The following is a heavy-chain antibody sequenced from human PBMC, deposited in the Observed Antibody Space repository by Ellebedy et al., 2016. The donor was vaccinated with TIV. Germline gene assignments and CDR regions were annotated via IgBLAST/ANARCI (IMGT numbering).Heavy chain of an antibody. CDR3: ATGQMYAYEY. J-gene: IGHJ4*02. CDR2: IKNDGYTT. V-gene: IGHV3-74*01. CDR1: GFTFSTYW. Sequence: GESLKISCAASGFTFSTYWMHWVRQAPGKGLVWISLIKNDGYTTLYADSVKGRFTISRDNAKNTVDLKMKRLGAEDSATYYCATGQMYAYEYWGQGTLVTVSS. D-gene: IGHD2-8*01.